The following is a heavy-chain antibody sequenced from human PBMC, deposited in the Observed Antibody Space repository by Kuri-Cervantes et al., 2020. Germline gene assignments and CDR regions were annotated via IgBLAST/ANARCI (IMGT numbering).Heavy chain of an antibody. V-gene: IGHV1-18*01. Sequence: ASVKVSCKASGYTFTSYGISWVRQAPGQGLEWMGWISAYNGNTNYAQKLQGRVTMTTDTSTSTAYMELRSLRSDDTAVYYCARVGRAVAGGSDGYYYYGMDVWGQGTTVTVSS. CDR1: GYTFTSYG. CDR3: ARVGRAVAGGSDGYYYYGMDV. D-gene: IGHD6-19*01. CDR2: ISAYNGNT. J-gene: IGHJ6*02.